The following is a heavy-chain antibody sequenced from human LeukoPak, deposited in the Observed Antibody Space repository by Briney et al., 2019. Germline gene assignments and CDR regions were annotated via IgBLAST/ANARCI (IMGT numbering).Heavy chain of an antibody. CDR2: IRQDGSEK. V-gene: IGHV3-7*01. CDR3: ARAGGRVVPAAVRFDP. D-gene: IGHD2-2*01. J-gene: IGHJ5*02. CDR1: GFTFSSYW. Sequence: GGSLRLSCAASGFTFSSYWMSWVRQAPGKGLEWVANIRQDGSEKYYVDSVKGRFTISRDNAKNSLYLQMNSLRAEDTAVYYCARAGGRVVPAAVRFDPWGQGSLVTVSS.